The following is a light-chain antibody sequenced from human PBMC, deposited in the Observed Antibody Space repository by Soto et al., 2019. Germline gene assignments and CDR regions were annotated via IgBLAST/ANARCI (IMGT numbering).Light chain of an antibody. J-gene: IGKJ4*01. CDR1: QSVSSG. Sequence: DIQMTQSPSTLSASVGDRVTITCRASQSVSSGLAWYQHKPGKAPNLLIYKASSLESGVPSRFSGSESGTEFTLTISTLQPDVFATYFCKQYHTSPPTFGGGTKVGIK. CDR2: KAS. CDR3: KQYHTSPPT. V-gene: IGKV1-5*03.